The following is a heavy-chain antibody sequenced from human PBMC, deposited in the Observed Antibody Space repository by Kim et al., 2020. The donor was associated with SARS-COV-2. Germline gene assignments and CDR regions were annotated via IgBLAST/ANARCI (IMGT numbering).Heavy chain of an antibody. J-gene: IGHJ4*02. V-gene: IGHV1-18*03. CDR2: ISGKHGKT. Sequence: ASVKVSCKASGYTFTRYGISWVRQAPGQGLERMGWISGKHGKTNYAQKLQGKVTMTTDTSTSTAYMELRSLTSDNMTRYYCARVGRVAVGDYSDYCGQGTLVTVSS. D-gene: IGHD2-2*01. CDR3: ARVGRVAVGDYSDY. CDR1: GYTFTRYG.